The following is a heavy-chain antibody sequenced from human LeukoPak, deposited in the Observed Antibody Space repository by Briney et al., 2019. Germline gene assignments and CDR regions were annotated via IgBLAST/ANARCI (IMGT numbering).Heavy chain of an antibody. V-gene: IGHV1-8*01. CDR3: ARGAPHYYGSGSSTD. Sequence: GASVKVSCTASGYTFTSYDINWVRQTTGQGPEWMGWMNPNSGNTGYAQKFQGRVTMTRNTSISTAYMELSSLRSEDTAVYYCARGAPHYYGSGSSTDWGQGTLVTVSS. D-gene: IGHD3-10*01. CDR2: MNPNSGNT. CDR1: GYTFTSYD. J-gene: IGHJ4*02.